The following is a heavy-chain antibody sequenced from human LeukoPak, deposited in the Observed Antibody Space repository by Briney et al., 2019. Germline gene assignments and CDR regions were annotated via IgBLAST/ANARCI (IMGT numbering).Heavy chain of an antibody. D-gene: IGHD3-22*01. V-gene: IGHV1-69*05. CDR2: IIPIFGTA. CDR1: GGTFSSYA. CDR3: AWEEAYYYDSSGDFDY. J-gene: IGHJ4*02. Sequence: ASVKVSCKASGGTFSSYAISWVRQAPGQGLEWMGRIIPIFGTANYAQKFQGRVTITTDESTSTAYMELSSLRSEDTAVYYCAWEEAYYYDSSGDFDYWGQGTLVTVSS.